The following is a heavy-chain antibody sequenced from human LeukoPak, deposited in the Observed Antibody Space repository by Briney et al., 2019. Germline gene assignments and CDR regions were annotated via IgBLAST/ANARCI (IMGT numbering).Heavy chain of an antibody. V-gene: IGHV3-23*01. J-gene: IGHJ4*02. CDR3: AKDPLARYYYDSSGLANPYYFDY. Sequence: GGSLRLSCAASGVIFSSYAMSWARQAPGKGLEWVSAISGSGGSTYYADSVKGRFTISRDNSKNTLYLQMNSLRAEDTAVYYCAKDPLARYYYDSSGLANPYYFDYWGQGTLVTVSS. D-gene: IGHD3-22*01. CDR1: GVIFSSYA. CDR2: ISGSGGST.